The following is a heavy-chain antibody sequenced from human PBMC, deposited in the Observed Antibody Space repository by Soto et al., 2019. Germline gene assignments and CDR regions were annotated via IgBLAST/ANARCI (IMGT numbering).Heavy chain of an antibody. D-gene: IGHD4-17*01. CDR1: GGSISSYY. CDR3: ARDYGDYYFDY. V-gene: IGHV4-59*01. Sequence: SETLSLTCTVSGGSISSYYWSWIRQPPGKGLEWIGYIYYSGSTNYNPSLKSRVTISVDTSKNQFSLKLSSVTAADTAVYYCARDYGDYYFDYRGQGTLXTVSS. CDR2: IYYSGST. J-gene: IGHJ4*02.